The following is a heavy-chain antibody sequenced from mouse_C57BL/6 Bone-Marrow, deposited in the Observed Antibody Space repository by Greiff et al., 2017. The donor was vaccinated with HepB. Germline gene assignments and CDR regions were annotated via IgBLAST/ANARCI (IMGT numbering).Heavy chain of an antibody. CDR1: GFNIKAYY. D-gene: IGHD5-5*01. CDR2: IDPEIGNS. Sequence: EVQLQQSGAELVRPGALVKLSCKTSGFNIKAYYMHWVKQRPEQGLEWIGWIDPEIGNSKYDPKFQGKATIKADTSSNTAYLQLSSLTSEDTAVYYCVGPFGTTFDPYFDYWGQGTTLTVSS. V-gene: IGHV14-1*02. CDR3: VGPFGTTFDPYFDY. J-gene: IGHJ2*01.